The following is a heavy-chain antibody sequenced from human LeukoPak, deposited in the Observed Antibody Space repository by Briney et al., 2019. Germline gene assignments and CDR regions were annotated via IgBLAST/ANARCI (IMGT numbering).Heavy chain of an antibody. Sequence: EASVKVSCKASGYTFTSYAFSWVRQAPGQGLEWMGWISAYNGNTNYAQKFQGRVTMTTDTSTSTAYMELRSLRSDDTAVYYCARGGLVVAAKDDAFDIWGQGTMVTVSS. CDR3: ARGGLVVAAKDDAFDI. D-gene: IGHD2-15*01. J-gene: IGHJ3*02. V-gene: IGHV1-18*01. CDR1: GYTFTSYA. CDR2: ISAYNGNT.